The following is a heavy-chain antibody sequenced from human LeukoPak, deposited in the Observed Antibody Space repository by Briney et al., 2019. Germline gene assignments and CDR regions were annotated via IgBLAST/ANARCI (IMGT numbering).Heavy chain of an antibody. Sequence: SETLSLTCTVSGGSISSSSYYWGWIRQPPGKGLEWIGSIYYSGSTYYNPSLKSRVTISVDTSKNQFSLKLSSVTAADTAVYYCARNRYGPYYYMDVWGKGTTVTISS. D-gene: IGHD3-9*01. CDR2: IYYSGST. CDR1: GGSISSSSYY. V-gene: IGHV4-39*01. CDR3: ARNRYGPYYYMDV. J-gene: IGHJ6*03.